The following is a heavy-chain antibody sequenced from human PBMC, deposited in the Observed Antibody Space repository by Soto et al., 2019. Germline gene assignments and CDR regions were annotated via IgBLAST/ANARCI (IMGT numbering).Heavy chain of an antibody. CDR1: GGSISSSNW. V-gene: IGHV4-4*02. D-gene: IGHD3-10*01. CDR2: IYHSGGT. J-gene: IGHJ5*02. CDR3: ARDARIYYGSGTTNWFDP. Sequence: QVQLQESGPGLVKPSGTLSLTCAVSGGSISSSNWWSWVRQPPGKGLEWIGEIYHSGGTNYNPSLRNRVTISVDKSKNQSSLMLSSVTAADTAVYYCARDARIYYGSGTTNWFDPWGQGTLVTFSS.